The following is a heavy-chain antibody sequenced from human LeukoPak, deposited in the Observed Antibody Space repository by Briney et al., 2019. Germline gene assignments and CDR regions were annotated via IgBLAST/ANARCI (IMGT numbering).Heavy chain of an antibody. CDR2: ISAYNGNT. CDR1: GYTFTSYG. Sequence: RASVKVSCKASGYTFTSYGISWVRQAPGQGREWMGWISAYNGNTNYAQKLQGRVTMTTDTSTGTAFMELRSLRSDDTAVYYCARYGSGSYASGMFDYWGQGTLVTVSS. V-gene: IGHV1-18*01. D-gene: IGHD3-10*01. CDR3: ARYGSGSYASGMFDY. J-gene: IGHJ4*02.